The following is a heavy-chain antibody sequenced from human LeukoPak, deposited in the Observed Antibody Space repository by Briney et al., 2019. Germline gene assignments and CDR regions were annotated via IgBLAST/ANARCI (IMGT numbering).Heavy chain of an antibody. J-gene: IGHJ4*02. Sequence: SETLSLTCTVSGGSISSSSYYWGWIRQPPGKGLEWIGSIYYSGSTYYNPSLKSRVTISVDTSKNQFSLKLSSVTAADTAVYYCARRKVRGVITKGIFDYWGQGTLVTVSS. CDR3: ARRKVRGVITKGIFDY. V-gene: IGHV4-39*01. CDR2: IYYSGST. D-gene: IGHD3-10*01. CDR1: GGSISSSSYY.